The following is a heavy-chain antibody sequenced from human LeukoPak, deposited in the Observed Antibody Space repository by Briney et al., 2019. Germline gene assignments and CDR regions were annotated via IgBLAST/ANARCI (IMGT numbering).Heavy chain of an antibody. J-gene: IGHJ4*02. V-gene: IGHV3-74*01. D-gene: IGHD3-22*01. CDR3: ARCNYCDSSRHPTSFEN. CDR2: INSDGSST. CDR1: GFTFSSYW. Sequence: PGGSLRLSCAASGFTFSSYWMHWVRQAPGKGLVWVSRINSDGSSTSYADSVKGRFTISRDNAKNSLYLQMNSLRAEDTAVYYCARCNYCDSSRHPTSFENWGQGTLVTVSS.